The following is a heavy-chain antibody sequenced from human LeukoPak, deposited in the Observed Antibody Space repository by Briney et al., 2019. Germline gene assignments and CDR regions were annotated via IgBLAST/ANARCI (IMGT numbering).Heavy chain of an antibody. D-gene: IGHD4-17*01. CDR2: IHPNSGGT. Sequence: ASVKVSCKASGYTFTAHYMHWVRQAPGQGLEWMGWIHPNSGGTNYAQKFKGRVTRTRDTSISTAYMELRRLKADDTAMYYCARVVGFGDYPFDYWGQGTLVTVSS. CDR3: ARVVGFGDYPFDY. J-gene: IGHJ4*02. CDR1: GYTFTAHY. V-gene: IGHV1-2*02.